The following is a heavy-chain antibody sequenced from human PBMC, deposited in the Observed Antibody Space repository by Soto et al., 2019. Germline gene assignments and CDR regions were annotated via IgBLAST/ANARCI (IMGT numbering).Heavy chain of an antibody. J-gene: IGHJ6*02. CDR3: ARADRTLVTSYTLDV. CDR2: INHSGTI. D-gene: IGHD2-21*02. Sequence: SETLSLTCAVYGGSFSGYYWTWIRQPPGKGLEWIGEINHSGTINFNPSLKSRLTISLDTSKKHFSLKLSSVTDADTAAYYCARADRTLVTSYTLDVWGQGTTVTVSS. CDR1: GGSFSGYY. V-gene: IGHV4-34*01.